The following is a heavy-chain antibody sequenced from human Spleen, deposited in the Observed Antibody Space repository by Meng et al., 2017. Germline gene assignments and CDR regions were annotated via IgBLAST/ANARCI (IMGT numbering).Heavy chain of an antibody. D-gene: IGHD2-15*01. V-gene: IGHV1-3*01. J-gene: IGHJ5*02. Sequence: ASVKVSCKASGYTFTSYAMHWVRQAPGQRLEWMGWINAGNGNTKYSQKFQGRVTITRDTSASTAYMELRSLRSDDTAVYYCARKGYCSGGSCYWFDPWGQGTLVTVSS. CDR2: INAGNGNT. CDR3: ARKGYCSGGSCYWFDP. CDR1: GYTFTSYA.